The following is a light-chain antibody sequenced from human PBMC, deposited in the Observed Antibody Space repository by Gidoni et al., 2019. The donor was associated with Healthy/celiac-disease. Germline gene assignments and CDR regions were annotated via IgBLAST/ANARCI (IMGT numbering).Light chain of an antibody. CDR3: QQYYSNPWT. CDR1: QSVLYSSNNKNY. V-gene: IGKV4-1*01. CDR2: WAS. Sequence: IVLTPSPDSLALSLRERATINCKSSQSVLYSSNNKNYLAWYQQKPGQPPKLLMYWASTRECGVPERFSGSGSGTDFTLTISSLQAEDVAVYYCQQYYSNPWTFGQGTKVEIK. J-gene: IGKJ1*01.